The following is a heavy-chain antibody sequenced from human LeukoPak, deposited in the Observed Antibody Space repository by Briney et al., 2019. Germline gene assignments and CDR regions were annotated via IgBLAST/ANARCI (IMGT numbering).Heavy chain of an antibody. CDR3: ARPGWRGPYYYYYMDV. D-gene: IGHD2-15*01. CDR1: GFTFTNYD. J-gene: IGHJ6*03. CDR2: MNPNSGNT. V-gene: IGHV1-8*03. Sequence: ASVKVSCKASGFTFTNYDINWVRQATGQGLEWMGWMNPNSGNTGYGQKFQGRVTITRNTSISTAYMELSSLRSEDTAVYYCARPGWRGPYYYYYMDVWGKGTTVTISS.